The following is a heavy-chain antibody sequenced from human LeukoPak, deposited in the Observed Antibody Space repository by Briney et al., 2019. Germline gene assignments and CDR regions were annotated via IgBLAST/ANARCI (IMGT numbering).Heavy chain of an antibody. CDR3: ARDRVYDFWSGWKDAFDI. V-gene: IGHV4-4*07. CDR1: GGSISSYY. D-gene: IGHD3-3*01. CDR2: IYTSGST. J-gene: IGHJ3*02. Sequence: SETLSLTCTVSGGSISSYYWSWIRQPAGKGLEWIGRIYTSGSTNYNPSLKSRVTMSVDTSKNQFSLKLSSVTAADTAVYYCARDRVYDFWSGWKDAFDIWGQGTMVTVSS.